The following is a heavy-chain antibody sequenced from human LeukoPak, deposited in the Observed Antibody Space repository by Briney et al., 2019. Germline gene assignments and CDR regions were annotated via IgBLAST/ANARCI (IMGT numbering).Heavy chain of an antibody. CDR1: GFTFSSYS. CDR2: ISSSNSYI. CDR3: ARVGASPPRH. Sequence: PGGSLRLSCAASGFTFSSYSMNWVRQAPGKGLEWVSSISSSNSYIYYADSVKGRFTISRDNAKNSLYLQMNSLRAEDTAVYYCARVGASPPRHWGQGTLVTVSS. J-gene: IGHJ4*02. V-gene: IGHV3-21*01.